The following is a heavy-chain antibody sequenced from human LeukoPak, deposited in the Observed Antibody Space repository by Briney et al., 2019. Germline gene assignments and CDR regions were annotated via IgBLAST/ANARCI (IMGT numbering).Heavy chain of an antibody. CDR2: IYYSGST. V-gene: IGHV4-39*01. CDR3: ARHGPFCSGGSCRRYNWFDP. CDR1: GFTFSSYSMN. D-gene: IGHD2-15*01. J-gene: IGHJ5*02. Sequence: GSLRLSCAASGFTFSSYSMNWVRQPPGKGLEWIGSIYYSGSTYYNPSLKSRVTISVDTSKNQFSLKLSSVTAADTAVYYCARHGPFCSGGSCRRYNWFDPWGQGTLVTVSS.